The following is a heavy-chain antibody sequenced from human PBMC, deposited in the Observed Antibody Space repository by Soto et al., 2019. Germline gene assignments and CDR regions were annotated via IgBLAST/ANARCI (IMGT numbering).Heavy chain of an antibody. CDR3: ARVFSSGRGWMYYFDF. J-gene: IGHJ4*02. D-gene: IGHD2-2*03. CDR1: SDSIAGENW. V-gene: IGHV4-4*02. Sequence: QVQLQESGPGLVKPSETLSLTCTVSSDSIAGENWWSWVRQPPGRGLEWSGEIFHTVGTNYNPSLKGRVTKEVDKSKNQFSITLISATAGHTAVYYCARVFSSGRGWMYYFDFWGQGTLVSVSS. CDR2: IFHTVGT.